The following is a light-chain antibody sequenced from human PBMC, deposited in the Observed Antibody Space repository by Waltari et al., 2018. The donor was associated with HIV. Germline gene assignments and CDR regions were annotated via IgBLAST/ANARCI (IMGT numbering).Light chain of an antibody. Sequence: SALTQPASVSGSPGQSITIPCTGPSSDVGRYHLLSWYQQHPGKAPKLTIYEVSKRPPGVSNRFHGSKSGNTASLTISGLQAEDEADYYCCSYAGTSTYVAFGGGTKLTVL. CDR2: EVS. V-gene: IGLV2-23*02. J-gene: IGLJ2*01. CDR1: SSDVGRYHL. CDR3: CSYAGTSTYVA.